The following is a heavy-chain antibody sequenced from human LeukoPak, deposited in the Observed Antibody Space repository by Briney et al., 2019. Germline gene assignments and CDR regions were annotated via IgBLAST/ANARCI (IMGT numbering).Heavy chain of an antibody. D-gene: IGHD6-13*01. CDR1: GFTFSSYG. V-gene: IGHV3-30*18. CDR3: AKDRGIAAARYYYGMDV. Sequence: PGGSLRLSCAASGFTFSSYGMHWVRQAPGKGLEWVAVKGRFTISRDNSKNTLYLQMNSLRAEDTAVYYCAKDRGIAAARYYYGMDVWGQGTTVTVSS. J-gene: IGHJ6*02.